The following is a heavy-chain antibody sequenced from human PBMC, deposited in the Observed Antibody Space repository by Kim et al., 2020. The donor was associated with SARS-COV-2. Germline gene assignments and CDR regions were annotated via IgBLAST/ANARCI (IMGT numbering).Heavy chain of an antibody. CDR3: ARAGPQGYFDWLNSRAGRAFDI. Sequence: GGSLRLSCAASGFTFSSYWMSWVRQAPGKGLEWVANIKQDGSEKYYVDSVKGRFTISRDNAKNSLYLQMNSLRAEDTAVYYCARAGPQGYFDWLNSRAGRAFDIWGQGTMVTVSS. D-gene: IGHD3-9*01. CDR2: IKQDGSEK. CDR1: GFTFSSYW. V-gene: IGHV3-7*01. J-gene: IGHJ3*02.